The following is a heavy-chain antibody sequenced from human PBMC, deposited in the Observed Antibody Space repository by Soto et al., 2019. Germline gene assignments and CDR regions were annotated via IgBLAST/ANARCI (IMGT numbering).Heavy chain of an antibody. CDR1: GFTFSSYD. D-gene: IGHD6-19*01. CDR3: ARGKYSSGWSYDAFDI. CDR2: IGTAGDT. Sequence: GGSLRLSCAASGFTFSSYDMHWVRQATGKGLEWVSAIGTAGDTYYPGSVKGRFTIARENAKNSLYLQMNSLRAGDTAVYYCARGKYSSGWSYDAFDIWGQGTMVTVSS. V-gene: IGHV3-13*01. J-gene: IGHJ3*02.